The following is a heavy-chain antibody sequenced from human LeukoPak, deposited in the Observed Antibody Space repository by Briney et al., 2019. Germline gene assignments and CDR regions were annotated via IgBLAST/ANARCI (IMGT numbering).Heavy chain of an antibody. V-gene: IGHV4-34*01. J-gene: IGHJ6*03. CDR3: ARVNYYDSSGYYQWGYYYYYMDV. D-gene: IGHD3-22*01. Sequence: PSETLSLTCAVYGGSFSGYYWSWIRQPPGKGLEWIGEINHSGSTNYNPSLKSRVTISVDTSKNQFSLKLSSVTAADTAVYYCARVNYYDSSGYYQWGYYYYYMDVWGKGTTVTVSS. CDR1: GGSFSGYY. CDR2: INHSGST.